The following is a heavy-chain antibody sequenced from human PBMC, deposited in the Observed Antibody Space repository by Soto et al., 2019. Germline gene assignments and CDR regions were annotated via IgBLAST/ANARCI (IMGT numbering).Heavy chain of an antibody. Sequence: QVQLVQSGAEVKKPGSSVKVSCKASGGTFSSYAISWVRQAPGQGLEWMGGIIPIFGTANYAQKFQGRVTITADESTSTAYMELSSLRSEDTAVYYCATFLNYRDSYYYYGMDVWGQGTTVTVSS. D-gene: IGHD1-7*01. J-gene: IGHJ6*02. CDR1: GGTFSSYA. CDR2: IIPIFGTA. V-gene: IGHV1-69*12. CDR3: ATFLNYRDSYYYYGMDV.